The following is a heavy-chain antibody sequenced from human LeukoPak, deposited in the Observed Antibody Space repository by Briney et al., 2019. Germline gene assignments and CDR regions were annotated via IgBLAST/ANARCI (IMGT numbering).Heavy chain of an antibody. D-gene: IGHD5-18*01. Sequence: GGSLRLSCAASGFTFDDYGMSWVRQAPGKGLEWVSAISGSGGSTYYADSVKGRFTISRDNSKNTLYLQMNSLRAEDTAVYYCAKPAQLWSQYYFDYWGQGTLVTVSS. CDR3: AKPAQLWSQYYFDY. CDR1: GFTFDDYG. CDR2: ISGSGGST. J-gene: IGHJ4*02. V-gene: IGHV3-23*01.